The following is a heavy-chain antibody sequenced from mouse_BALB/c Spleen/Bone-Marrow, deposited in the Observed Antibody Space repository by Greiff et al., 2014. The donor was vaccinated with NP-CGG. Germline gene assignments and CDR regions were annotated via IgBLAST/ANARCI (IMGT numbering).Heavy chain of an antibody. V-gene: IGHV4-1*02. CDR2: VNPDSSTI. Sequence: EVQGVESGGGLVQPGGSLKLSCAASGFDFSRYWMSWVRQAPGKGLDWIGEVNPDSSTINYTPSLKDKFIISRDNAKNTLYLQMSKVRSEDTALYYCARLNYYGNLFVWGAGTTVTVSS. CDR3: ARLNYYGNLFV. D-gene: IGHD1-1*01. J-gene: IGHJ1*01. CDR1: GFDFSRYW.